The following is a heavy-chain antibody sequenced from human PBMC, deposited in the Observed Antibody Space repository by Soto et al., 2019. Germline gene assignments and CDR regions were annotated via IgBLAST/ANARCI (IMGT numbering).Heavy chain of an antibody. Sequence: QVQLVQSGAEVKKPGASVKVSCKASGYTFTSYYMHWVRQAPGQGLEWMGIINPSGGSTSYAQKCQGRVTMTRDTATSTVDRELGSLRSEDTAVYYCARGAVVILREVYYYYGMYFWGQGTTVTVSS. D-gene: IGHD3-22*01. CDR3: ARGAVVILREVYYYYGMYF. J-gene: IGHJ6*02. V-gene: IGHV1-46*01. CDR2: INPSGGST. CDR1: GYTFTSYY.